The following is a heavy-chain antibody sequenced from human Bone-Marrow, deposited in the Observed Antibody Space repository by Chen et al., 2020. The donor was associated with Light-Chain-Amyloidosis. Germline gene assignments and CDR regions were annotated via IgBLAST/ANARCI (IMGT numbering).Heavy chain of an antibody. CDR2: NIPIVGTA. J-gene: IGHJ2*01. V-gene: IGHV1-69*06. D-gene: IGHD3-22*01. CDR1: GGTFSSYA. CDR3: ARTIHGAYYYDSSGYYYWYFDL. Sequence: QVQLVQSGAEVKKPGSSVKVSCKASGGTFSSYAISWVRQAPGQGLEWMGGNIPIVGTANYAQKFQGRVTITADKSTSTAYMELSSLRSEDTAVYYCARTIHGAYYYDSSGYYYWYFDLWGRGTLVTVSS.